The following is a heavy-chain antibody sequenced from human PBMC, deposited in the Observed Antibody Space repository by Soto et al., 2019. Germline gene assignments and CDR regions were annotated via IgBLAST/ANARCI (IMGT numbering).Heavy chain of an antibody. CDR1: GGSISSSYYS. CDR2: VYYSGST. V-gene: IGHV4-39*01. CDR3: ASAYTSGWYGDFNH. J-gene: IGHJ4*02. Sequence: SETLSLTCTLSGGSISSSYYSWGWIRQPPGKGLEWIGSVYYSGSTYYKPSLKSRVTISVDTSKNQFSLKLTSVTAADTAVYYCASAYTSGWYGDFNHWGQGTLVTV. D-gene: IGHD6-19*01.